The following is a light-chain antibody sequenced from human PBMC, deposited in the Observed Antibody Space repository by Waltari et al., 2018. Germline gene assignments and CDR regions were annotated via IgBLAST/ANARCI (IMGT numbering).Light chain of an antibody. J-gene: IGKJ1*01. Sequence: EVMMTQSPATLSVSPGERATLSCRASQSVSSDFAWYQQKAGQAPRLLIYAASTRATGIPARFSGSGSGTEFTLTISSLQSEDFAVYYCQQYNSWPRTFGLGTKVETK. V-gene: IGKV3-15*01. CDR3: QQYNSWPRT. CDR1: QSVSSD. CDR2: AAS.